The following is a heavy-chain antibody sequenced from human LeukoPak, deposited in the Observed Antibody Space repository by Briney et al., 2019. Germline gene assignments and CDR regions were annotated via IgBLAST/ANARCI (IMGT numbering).Heavy chain of an antibody. D-gene: IGHD6-19*01. CDR2: TYYRSKWYN. V-gene: IGHV6-1*01. J-gene: IGHJ4*02. CDR1: GDSVSSNSAA. Sequence: QTLSLTCAISGDSVSSNSAAWDWIRQSPSRGLEWLGRTYYRSKWYNDYAVSVKSRITINPDTSKNQFSLQLNSVTPEATAVYYCARAGYSSGWNDYWGQGTLVTVSS. CDR3: ARAGYSSGWNDY.